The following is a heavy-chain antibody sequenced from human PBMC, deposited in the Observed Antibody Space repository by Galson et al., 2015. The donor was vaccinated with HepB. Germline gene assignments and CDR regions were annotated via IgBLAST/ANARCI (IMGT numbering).Heavy chain of an antibody. CDR2: ISYDGSNT. Sequence: PLRLSCAASGFTFSTYGMHWVRQAPGKGLEWVAVISYDGSNTYYGDSVKGRFTISRDNSKNTLYLEMISLRVEDTAVYYCAKARRYLEWFTWDDGMDVWGQGTTVTVSS. J-gene: IGHJ6*02. CDR3: AKARRYLEWFTWDDGMDV. CDR1: GFTFSTYG. D-gene: IGHD3-3*01. V-gene: IGHV3-30*18.